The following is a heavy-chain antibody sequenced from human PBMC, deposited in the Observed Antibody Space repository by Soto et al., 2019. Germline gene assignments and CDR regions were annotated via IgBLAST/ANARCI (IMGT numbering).Heavy chain of an antibody. CDR1: GFTFSSYA. V-gene: IGHV3-23*01. CDR2: ISGSGGST. Sequence: GGSLRLSCAASGFTFSSYAMSWVRQAPGKGLEWVSAISGSGGSTYYADSVKGRFTISRDNSKNTLYLQMNSLRAEDTAVYYCAKVDYYDSSGYYFPDYWGQGTLVTVSS. J-gene: IGHJ4*02. D-gene: IGHD3-22*01. CDR3: AKVDYYDSSGYYFPDY.